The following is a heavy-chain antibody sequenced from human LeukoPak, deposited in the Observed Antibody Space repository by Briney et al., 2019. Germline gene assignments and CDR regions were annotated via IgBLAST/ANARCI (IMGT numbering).Heavy chain of an antibody. CDR2: INSDGRSA. V-gene: IGHV3-74*01. CDR1: GFAFSRYW. J-gene: IGHJ4*02. Sequence: PGGSLRLSCAASGFAFSRYWMHWVRQAPGKGLVWVSRINSDGRSAVYADSVKGRFTISRDNAKNTLYLQMDSLRAEDTAVYYCTRVSTTDDYWGQGTLVTVPS. D-gene: IGHD2/OR15-2a*01. CDR3: TRVSTTDDY.